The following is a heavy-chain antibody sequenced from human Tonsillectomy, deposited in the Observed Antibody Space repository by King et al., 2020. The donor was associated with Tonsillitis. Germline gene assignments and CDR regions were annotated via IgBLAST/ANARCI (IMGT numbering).Heavy chain of an antibody. CDR2: IKQDGREK. CDR3: ATTGCGGDCPVGPYFDY. V-gene: IGHV3-7*03. D-gene: IGHD2-21*02. Sequence: DVQLVESGGGLVQPGGSLRLSCAASGFIFSDYWMSWVRQAPGKGLEWVANIKQDGREKYYVDSVKGRFTISRENAKNSLYLQMNSLRAEDTAVYYCATTGCGGDCPVGPYFDYWGQGILVTVSS. J-gene: IGHJ4*02. CDR1: GFIFSDYW.